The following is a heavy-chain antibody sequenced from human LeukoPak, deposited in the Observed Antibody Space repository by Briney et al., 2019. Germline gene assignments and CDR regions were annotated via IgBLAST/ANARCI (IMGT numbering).Heavy chain of an antibody. CDR3: VRIPNSANFPNWFDP. CDR2: ISGNSANI. D-gene: IGHD4/OR15-4a*01. J-gene: IGHJ5*02. V-gene: IGHV3-21*01. CDR1: GFTFSSYN. Sequence: PGVSLRLSCAAAGFTFSSYNMNWVRQAPQKGLEWISSISGNSANIFYADSVKGRFTISRDNAKNSLYLQMNSVRDDDTAVYYCVRIPNSANFPNWFDPCGQGTLVTVSS.